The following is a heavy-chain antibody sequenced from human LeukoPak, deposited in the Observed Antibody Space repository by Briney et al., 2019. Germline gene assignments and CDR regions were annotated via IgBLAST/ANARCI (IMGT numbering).Heavy chain of an antibody. D-gene: IGHD4-17*01. CDR2: INHSGST. J-gene: IGHJ4*02. CDR3: ARGVGTTVTTFDY. CDR1: GGSFSGYY. V-gene: IGHV4-34*01. Sequence: SETLSLTCAVYGGSFSGYYWSWIRHPPGKGLEWIGEINHSGSTNYNPSLKSRVTISVDTSKNQFSLKLSSVTAADTAVYYCARGVGTTVTTFDYWGQGTLVTVSS.